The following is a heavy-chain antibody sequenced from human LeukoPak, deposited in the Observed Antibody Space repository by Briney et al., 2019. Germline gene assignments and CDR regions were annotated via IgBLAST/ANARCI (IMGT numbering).Heavy chain of an antibody. V-gene: IGHV3-21*04. D-gene: IGHD3-10*01. CDR1: GFTFSTYS. CDR2: ISSNNRYI. Sequence: GSLRLSCAASGFTFSTYSMNWVRQAPGKGLEWVSSISSNNRYIYYADSVKGRFTISRDNAKNSLYLQMNSLRAEDTAVYYCTRDTPYGSGSYYKGLDSWGQGTLVTVSS. J-gene: IGHJ4*02. CDR3: TRDTPYGSGSYYKGLDS.